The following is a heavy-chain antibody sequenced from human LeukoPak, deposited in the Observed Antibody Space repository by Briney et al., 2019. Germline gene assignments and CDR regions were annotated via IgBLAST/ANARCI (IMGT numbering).Heavy chain of an antibody. V-gene: IGHV1-18*01. CDR2: ISAYNGNT. CDR3: ARTPRDTGLGFT. CDR1: GYTFTSYG. Sequence: ASVKVSCKASGYTFTSYGISWVRQAPGQGLEWVGWISAYNGNTNYAQKLQGRVTMTTDTSTSTAYMELRSLRSDDTAVYYCARTPRDTGLGFTWGQGTLVTVSS. D-gene: IGHD4-17*01. J-gene: IGHJ5*02.